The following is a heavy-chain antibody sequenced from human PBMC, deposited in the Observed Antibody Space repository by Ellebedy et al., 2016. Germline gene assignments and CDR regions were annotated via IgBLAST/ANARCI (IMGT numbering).Heavy chain of an antibody. Sequence: GESLKISXAASGFTFSSYWMSWVRQAPGKGLEWVANIKQDGSEKYYVDSVKGRFTISRDNAKNSLYLQMNSLRAEDTAVYYCARDTDFWSGYYTTQYYYYYYGMDVWGQGTTVTVSS. CDR2: IKQDGSEK. J-gene: IGHJ6*02. D-gene: IGHD3-3*01. CDR1: GFTFSSYW. CDR3: ARDTDFWSGYYTTQYYYYYYGMDV. V-gene: IGHV3-7*03.